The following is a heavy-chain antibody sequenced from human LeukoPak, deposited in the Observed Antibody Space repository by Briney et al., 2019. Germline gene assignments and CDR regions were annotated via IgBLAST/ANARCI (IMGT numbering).Heavy chain of an antibody. CDR1: GITLRSYD. CDR2: IWYDASNK. CDR3: ARERLYHYYAGNACTYDGFDI. V-gene: IGHV3-33*01. D-gene: IGHD3-10*01. Sequence: HPGGSLRLSCGAPGITLRSYDMQGIRQAPGKGLEWVAVIWYDASNKYYEDSVKGRFTISRDNSKNTLYLQMNSLRAEDTAVYHCARERLYHYYAGNACTYDGFDIWGQGTMVTVSS. J-gene: IGHJ3*02.